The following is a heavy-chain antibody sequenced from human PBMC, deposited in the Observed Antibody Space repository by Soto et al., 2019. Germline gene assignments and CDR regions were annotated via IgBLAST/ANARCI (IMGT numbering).Heavy chain of an antibody. CDR1: GGSISSGDYY. CDR3: ARSLGNYYDSSGYMAFDY. V-gene: IGHV4-30-4*01. Sequence: QVQLQESGPGLVKPSQTLSLTCTVSGGSISSGDYYWSWIRQPPGKGLEWIGYIYYSGSTYYTPSRKSRLTISVDTPKNPFSLKLSSVTAADTAVYYCARSLGNYYDSSGYMAFDYWGQGTLVTVSS. CDR2: IYYSGST. D-gene: IGHD3-22*01. J-gene: IGHJ4*02.